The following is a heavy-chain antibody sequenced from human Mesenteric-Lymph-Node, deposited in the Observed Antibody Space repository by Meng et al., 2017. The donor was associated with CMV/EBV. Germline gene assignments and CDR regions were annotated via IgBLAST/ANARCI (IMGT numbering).Heavy chain of an antibody. Sequence: ASVKVSCKASGYTFTSYYMHWVRQAPGQGLEWMGIINPSGGSTSYAQKFQGRVTMTRDTSTSTVYMELSRLRSEDTAVYYCASVVNDWFDPWGQGTLVTVSS. CDR2: INPSGGST. V-gene: IGHV1-46*03. CDR3: ASVVNDWFDP. CDR1: GYTFTSYY. J-gene: IGHJ5*02. D-gene: IGHD3-22*01.